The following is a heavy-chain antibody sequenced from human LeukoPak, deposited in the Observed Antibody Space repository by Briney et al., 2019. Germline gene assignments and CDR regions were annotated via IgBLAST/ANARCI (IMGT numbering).Heavy chain of an antibody. D-gene: IGHD3-22*01. CDR2: ISAGGNS. J-gene: IGHJ3*02. V-gene: IGHV4-34*01. Sequence: SETLSLTCAVYGGSFSGYFWTWIRQSPGKGLEWIGEISAGGNSNENPSLKSRVTISVDRSKNQFSLILNSVTAADTALYYCARDVPYYYESSGYYSLGFDIWGQGTMVTVSS. CDR3: ARDVPYYYESSGYYSLGFDI. CDR1: GGSFSGYF.